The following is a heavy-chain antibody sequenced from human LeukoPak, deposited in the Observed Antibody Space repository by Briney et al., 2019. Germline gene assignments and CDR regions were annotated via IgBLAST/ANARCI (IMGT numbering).Heavy chain of an antibody. Sequence: SETLSLTCTVSGGSISSGSYYWSWLRQTAGKGLEWIGRIYTSGSTNYNPSLKSRVTILVDTSKNQFSLKLSSVTAADTAVYYCARKSGGLLPDAFDIWGQGTMVTVSS. D-gene: IGHD2-15*01. CDR2: IYTSGST. CDR1: GGSISSGSYY. J-gene: IGHJ3*02. CDR3: ARKSGGLLPDAFDI. V-gene: IGHV4-61*02.